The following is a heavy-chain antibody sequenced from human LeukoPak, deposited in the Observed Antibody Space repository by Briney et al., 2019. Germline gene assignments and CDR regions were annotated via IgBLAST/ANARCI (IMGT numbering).Heavy chain of an antibody. CDR2: ISYDGSIK. V-gene: IGHV3-30-3*01. J-gene: IGHJ4*02. Sequence: GGSLRLSCAASGSTFTNYAIHWVRQAPGKGLEWVALISYDGSIKYYADSVKGRFTISRDNSKNTLYLQMSSLRAEDTAVYYCARDRGYCSGGSCPLDYWGQGTLVTVSS. CDR1: GSTFTNYA. CDR3: ARDRGYCSGGSCPLDY. D-gene: IGHD2-15*01.